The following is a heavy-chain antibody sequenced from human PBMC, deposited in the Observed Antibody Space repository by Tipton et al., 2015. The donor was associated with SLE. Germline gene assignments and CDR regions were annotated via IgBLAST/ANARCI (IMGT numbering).Heavy chain of an antibody. D-gene: IGHD2-15*01. CDR2: FYYSGAT. CDR3: ARSLGAGFCSGGNCFEPLDY. V-gene: IGHV4-59*04. J-gene: IGHJ4*02. Sequence: LRLSCSVYGDSLSGQYWSWIRQPPGKGLEWIGYFYYSGATYYNPSLQSRVTMSADTSKNQFSLKLNSVTAVDTAIYYCARSLGAGFCSGGNCFEPLDYWGQGILVTVSS. CDR1: GDSLSGQY.